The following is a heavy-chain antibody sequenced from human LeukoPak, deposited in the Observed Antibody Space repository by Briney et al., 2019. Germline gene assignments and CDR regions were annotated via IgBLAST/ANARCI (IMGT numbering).Heavy chain of an antibody. J-gene: IGHJ4*02. D-gene: IGHD1-1*01. Sequence: SETLSLTCTVSGGSISSLYWSWIRQPPGKGLEWIGSIYYSGSTNYNPSLKSRVAISLDTPKNQFSLRLSSVTAADTAVYYCAREFPGAGGFDYWGQGTLVTVSS. CDR1: GGSISSLY. CDR2: IYYSGST. CDR3: AREFPGAGGFDY. V-gene: IGHV4-59*11.